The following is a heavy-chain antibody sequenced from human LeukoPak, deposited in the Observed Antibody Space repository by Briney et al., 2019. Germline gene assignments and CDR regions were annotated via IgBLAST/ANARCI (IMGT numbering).Heavy chain of an antibody. CDR2: INPNSGGT. J-gene: IGHJ3*02. CDR3: ARELQGDNSGTFDAFDI. D-gene: IGHD6-19*01. CDR1: GYTFTGYY. V-gene: IGHV1-2*06. Sequence: ASVHVSCKASGYTFTGYYIHWVRPAPGQGPAWMGRINPNSGGTNYAQKFQGRVTMTRDTSISTAYMELSRLRSDETAVYYCARELQGDNSGTFDAFDIWGQGTMVTVSS.